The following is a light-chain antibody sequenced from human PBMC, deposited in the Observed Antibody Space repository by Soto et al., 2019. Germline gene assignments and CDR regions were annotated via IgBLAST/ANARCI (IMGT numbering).Light chain of an antibody. CDR1: SSNIGNNY. CDR3: SSYTSSSTYV. V-gene: IGLV1-51*01. CDR2: DNS. Sequence: QSVLTQPPSVSAAPGQKVTISCSGSSSNIGNNYVSWYQQFPGTAPKNIIYDNSNRPSGVPNRFSGSKSGNTASLTISGLQAEDEADYYCSSYTSSSTYVFGAGTKVTVL. J-gene: IGLJ1*01.